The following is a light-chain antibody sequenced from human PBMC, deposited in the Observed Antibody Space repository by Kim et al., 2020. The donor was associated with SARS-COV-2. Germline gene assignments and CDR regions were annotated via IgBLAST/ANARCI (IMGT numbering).Light chain of an antibody. J-gene: IGKJ2*01. Sequence: EIVLTQSPGILSLSPGERATLSCRASQSVASNHLAWFQQKPGQAPRLLIYGTSSRATGIPDRFSASESGTDFTLTISRLEPEDFAVYYCQQYDRSPYTFGPGTKLEI. CDR2: GTS. V-gene: IGKV3-20*01. CDR3: QQYDRSPYT. CDR1: QSVASNH.